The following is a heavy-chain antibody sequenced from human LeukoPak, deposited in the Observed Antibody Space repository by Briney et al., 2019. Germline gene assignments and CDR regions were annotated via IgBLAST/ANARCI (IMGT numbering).Heavy chain of an antibody. CDR2: INHSGST. Sequence: PSETLSLTCAVYGGSFSGYYWSWIRQPPRKGLEWIGEINHSGSTTYNPSLKSRVTISVDTSKNQFSLKLSSVTAADTAVYYCARLPKKYYYGSGRNLGLAYYFDYWGQGTLVTVSS. D-gene: IGHD3-10*01. V-gene: IGHV4-34*01. CDR1: GGSFSGYY. CDR3: ARLPKKYYYGSGRNLGLAYYFDY. J-gene: IGHJ4*02.